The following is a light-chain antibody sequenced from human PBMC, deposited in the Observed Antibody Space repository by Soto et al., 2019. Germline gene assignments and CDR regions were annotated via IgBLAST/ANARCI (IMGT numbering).Light chain of an antibody. J-gene: IGKJ1*01. Sequence: DIQMTQSPSTLSASVGDRVTITCRASQSISSWLAWYQQKPGKAPKLLIYDASSLESGVPTRVSGSGSGSDLTLPSSSLQPDAFASCYCHQYDSYSQTLGQGTKVEIK. CDR1: QSISSW. CDR3: HQYDSYSQT. CDR2: DAS. V-gene: IGKV1-5*01.